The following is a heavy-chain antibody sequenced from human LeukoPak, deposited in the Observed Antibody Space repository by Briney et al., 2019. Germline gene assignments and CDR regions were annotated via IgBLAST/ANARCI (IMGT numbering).Heavy chain of an antibody. CDR3: ARDQEQQQIYDY. CDR2: INPNTGDT. Sequence: GASVKVSCKASGYTFSAYYMYWVREAPGQGLEWMGWINPNTGDTNYAQNFQGRVTMTRDTSISTAYMELSRLRSDDTAVYYCARDQEQQQIYDYWGQGTLVTVSS. D-gene: IGHD6-13*01. V-gene: IGHV1-2*02. CDR1: GYTFSAYY. J-gene: IGHJ4*02.